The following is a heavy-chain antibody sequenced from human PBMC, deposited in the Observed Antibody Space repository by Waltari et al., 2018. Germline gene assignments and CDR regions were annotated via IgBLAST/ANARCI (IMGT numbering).Heavy chain of an antibody. D-gene: IGHD3-10*01. Sequence: QVQLQQWGAGLLKPSETLSLTCAVYGGSFSGYYWSWIRQPPGKGLEWIGEINHSGSTNDNPSLKSRVTISVDTSKNQFSLKLSSVTAADTAVYYCARVAMVRGKLDYWGQGTLVTVSS. CDR2: INHSGST. V-gene: IGHV4-34*01. J-gene: IGHJ4*02. CDR3: ARVAMVRGKLDY. CDR1: GGSFSGYY.